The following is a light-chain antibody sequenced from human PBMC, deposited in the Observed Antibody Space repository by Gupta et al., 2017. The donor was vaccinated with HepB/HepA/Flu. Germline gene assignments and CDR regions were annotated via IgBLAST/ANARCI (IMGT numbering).Light chain of an antibody. CDR1: QSVRSNQ. V-gene: IGKV3-20*01. CDR2: GAS. CDR3: QQNGSSPC. J-gene: IGKJ2*03. Sequence: EIVLTQSPGTLSLSPGERATLSCRASQSVRSNQLAWYQQKPGQAPRLLIYGASSRASSLPDRFSGSGSGTEFALTISRLESEDFAVYYWQQNGSSPCFGQGTKLEIK.